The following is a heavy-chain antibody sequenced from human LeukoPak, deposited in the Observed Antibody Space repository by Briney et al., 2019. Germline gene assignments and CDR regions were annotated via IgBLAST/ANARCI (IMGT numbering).Heavy chain of an antibody. Sequence: ASVKVSCKASGYTFTNYYIHWVRQAPGQGLEYMGMINPRGGSTSYAQKFQGRVTMTRDTSTSTVYMELSSLRSEDTALYYCARAQSVSMIVVVPHLDYWGQGTLVTVSS. CDR3: ARAQSVSMIVVVPHLDY. V-gene: IGHV1-46*01. D-gene: IGHD3-22*01. J-gene: IGHJ4*02. CDR1: GYTFTNYY. CDR2: INPRGGST.